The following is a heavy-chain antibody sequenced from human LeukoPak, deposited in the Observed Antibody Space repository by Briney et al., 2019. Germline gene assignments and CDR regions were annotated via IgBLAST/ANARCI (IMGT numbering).Heavy chain of an antibody. D-gene: IGHD3-22*01. CDR1: GGSISSYY. CDR2: IYYSGST. CDR3: ARGYYDSSGYSFMPPYYGMDV. Sequence: MPSETLSLTCTVSGGSISSYYWSWIRQPPGKGLEWIGYIYYSGSTNYNPSLKSRVTISVDTSKNQFSLKLSSVTAADTAVYYCARGYYDSSGYSFMPPYYGMDVWGQGTTVTVSS. J-gene: IGHJ6*02. V-gene: IGHV4-59*01.